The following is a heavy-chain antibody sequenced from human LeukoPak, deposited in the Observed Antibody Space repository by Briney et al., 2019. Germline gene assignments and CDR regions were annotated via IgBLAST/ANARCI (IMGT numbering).Heavy chain of an antibody. V-gene: IGHV4-39*07. CDR1: GGSISSRSYY. J-gene: IGHJ5*02. CDR3: ARVVLLWFGEPRGWFDP. CDR2: ISYSGRT. Sequence: SETLSLTCTVSGGSISSRSYYWAWIRQPPGKGLEWIGSISYSGRTYYNPSLKSRVTISVDTSKNQFSLKLSSVTAADTAVYYCARVVLLWFGEPRGWFDPWGQGTLVTVSS. D-gene: IGHD3-10*01.